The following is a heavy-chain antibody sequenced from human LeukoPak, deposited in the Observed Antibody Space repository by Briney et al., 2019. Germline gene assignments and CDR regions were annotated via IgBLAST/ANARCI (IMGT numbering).Heavy chain of an antibody. Sequence: SETLSLTCTVSGGSISSFYWSWIRQPPGKGLEWIGYIYYSGSTNYNPSLKSRVTISVDMSKNQFSLKLSSVTAADTAVYYCARMIAARPYYMDVWGKGTTVTVSS. D-gene: IGHD6-6*01. J-gene: IGHJ6*03. V-gene: IGHV4-59*12. CDR3: ARMIAARPYYMDV. CDR1: GGSISSFY. CDR2: IYYSGST.